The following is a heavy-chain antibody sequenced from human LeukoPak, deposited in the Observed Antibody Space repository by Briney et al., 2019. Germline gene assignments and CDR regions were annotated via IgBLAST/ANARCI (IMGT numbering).Heavy chain of an antibody. V-gene: IGHV4-59*08. CDR2: IYYSGST. CDR1: GGSISSYY. Sequence: PSETLSLTCTVSGGSISSYYWSWIRQPPGKGLEWIGYIYYSGSTNYNPSLKSRVTISVDTSKNQFSLKLSSVTAADTAVYYCARAYSGSSSAFDIWGQGTMVTVSS. J-gene: IGHJ3*02. D-gene: IGHD1-26*01. CDR3: ARAYSGSSSAFDI.